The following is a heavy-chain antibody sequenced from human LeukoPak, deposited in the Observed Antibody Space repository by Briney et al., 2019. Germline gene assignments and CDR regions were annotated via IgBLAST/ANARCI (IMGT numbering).Heavy chain of an antibody. CDR3: ARDHKRITIFGVPNWFDP. CDR1: GFAFSSYI. D-gene: IGHD3-3*01. V-gene: IGHV3-21*01. J-gene: IGHJ5*02. Sequence: GGSLRLSCAASGFAFSSYIMHWVRQAPGKGLEWVSSISSSSSYIYYADSVKGRFTISRDNAKNSLYLQMNSLRAEDTAVYYCARDHKRITIFGVPNWFDPWGQGTLVTVSS. CDR2: ISSSSSYI.